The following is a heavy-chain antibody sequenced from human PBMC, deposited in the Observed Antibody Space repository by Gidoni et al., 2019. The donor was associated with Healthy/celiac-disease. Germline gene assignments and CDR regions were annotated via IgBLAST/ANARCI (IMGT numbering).Heavy chain of an antibody. Sequence: QVQLVQSGAEVKKPGSSVKVSCKASGGIFSSSAISGVRQAPGQGLEWMGGIIPIFGTANYAPKFQGTVPITADKSTSTAYMELSSLRSEDTAVYYCATDLGNNYYDSTNYYYGMDVWGQGTTVTVSS. CDR1: GGIFSSSA. J-gene: IGHJ6*02. V-gene: IGHV1-69*06. CDR3: ATDLGNNYYDSTNYYYGMDV. CDR2: IIPIFGTA. D-gene: IGHD3-22*01.